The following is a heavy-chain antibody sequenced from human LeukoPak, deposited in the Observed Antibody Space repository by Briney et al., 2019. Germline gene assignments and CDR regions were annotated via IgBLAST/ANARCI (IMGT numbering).Heavy chain of an antibody. CDR1: GGSISSYY. CDR2: SYYSGST. J-gene: IGHJ4*02. V-gene: IGHV4-59*01. Sequence: PSETLSLTCTVSGGSISSYYWSWIRQPPGKGLEWIGYSYYSGSTNYNPSLKSRVSISVDTSKNQFSLRLSSVTAADTAVYFCARENNYYFDYWGQGTLVTVSS. CDR3: ARENNYYFDY.